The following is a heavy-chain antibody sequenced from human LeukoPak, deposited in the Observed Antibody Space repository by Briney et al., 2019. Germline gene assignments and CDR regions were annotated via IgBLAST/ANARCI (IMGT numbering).Heavy chain of an antibody. CDR2: IYHSGST. D-gene: IGHD3-9*01. J-gene: IGHJ3*02. CDR1: GGSFSGYY. Sequence: PSETLSLTCAVYGGSFSGYYWSWIRQPPGKGLEWIGYIYHSGSTYYNPSLKSRVTISVDRSKNQFSLKLSSVTAADTAVYYCARVVDDILTGYYIKAFDIWGQGTMVTVSS. V-gene: IGHV4-30-2*01. CDR3: ARVVDDILTGYYIKAFDI.